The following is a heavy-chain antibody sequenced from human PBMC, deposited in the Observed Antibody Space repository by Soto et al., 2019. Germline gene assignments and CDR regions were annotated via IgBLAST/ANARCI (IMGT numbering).Heavy chain of an antibody. J-gene: IGHJ4*02. CDR1: GDSIGTGGYY. Sequence: QVQLQESGPGLVKPSQTLSLTCTVSGDSIGTGGYYWDWIRQHPGKGPEWIGYIHYSGNTYYNPYLKSRLTISLDPSKNQFSLHLSSVTAADKAVYYCATNHDDISGRTPLLFDSWGQGTLVTVSS. CDR3: ATNHDDISGRTPLLFDS. D-gene: IGHD3-22*01. CDR2: IHYSGNT. V-gene: IGHV4-31*03.